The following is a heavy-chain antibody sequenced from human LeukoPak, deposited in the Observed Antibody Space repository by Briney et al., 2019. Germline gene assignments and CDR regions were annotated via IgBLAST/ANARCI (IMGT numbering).Heavy chain of an antibody. CDR1: GYTFTAYF. CDR3: ATTSRDSDAYYDYLNY. Sequence: ASVKVSCKASGYTFTAYFMHWVRQAPGQGLEWMGCINPDSGGTNYAQRFQGRVTMTRDTSITTTYMELSRLTSDDTAVYYCATTSRDSDAYYDYLNYWGPGTLITVSS. J-gene: IGHJ4*02. CDR2: INPDSGGT. D-gene: IGHD3-10*01. V-gene: IGHV1-2*02.